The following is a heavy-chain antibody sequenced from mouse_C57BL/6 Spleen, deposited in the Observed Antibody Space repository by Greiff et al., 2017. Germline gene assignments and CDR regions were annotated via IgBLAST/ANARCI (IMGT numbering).Heavy chain of an antibody. J-gene: IGHJ1*03. V-gene: IGHV5-17*01. CDR1: GFTFSDYG. D-gene: IGHD1-1*01. Sequence: EVKLVESGGGLVKPGGSLKLSCAASGFTFSDYGMHWVRQAPEKGLEWVAYISSGSSTIYYADTVKGRFTISRDNAKNTLFLQMTSLRSEDTAMYYCARPHYYGSSNWYFDVWGTGTTVTVSS. CDR2: ISSGSSTI. CDR3: ARPHYYGSSNWYFDV.